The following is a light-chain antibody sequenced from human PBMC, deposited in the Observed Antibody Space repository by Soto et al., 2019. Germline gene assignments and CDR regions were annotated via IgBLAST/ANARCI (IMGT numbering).Light chain of an antibody. CDR1: QSISSW. V-gene: IGKV1-5*01. Sequence: DIQMTQSPSTLSASVGDRVTITCRASQSISSWLAWYQQKPGKAPKPLIYDASSLESGVPSRFSGSGSGTEFTLTISSLQPDDFATYYCQQYNSYSWTFXQGTKVDIK. CDR2: DAS. CDR3: QQYNSYSWT. J-gene: IGKJ1*01.